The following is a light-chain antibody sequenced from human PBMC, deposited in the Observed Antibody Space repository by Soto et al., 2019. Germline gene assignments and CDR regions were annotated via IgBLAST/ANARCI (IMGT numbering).Light chain of an antibody. Sequence: DIQMTQSPSTLSASVGDRVTITCRASQSISSWLAWYQQKPGKAPKLLIYDASSLESGVQSMFSGSGSGTEFTLPISSLQPDDFATHYCQQYNSYPWTFGQGTKVEIK. J-gene: IGKJ1*01. CDR2: DAS. CDR3: QQYNSYPWT. CDR1: QSISSW. V-gene: IGKV1-5*01.